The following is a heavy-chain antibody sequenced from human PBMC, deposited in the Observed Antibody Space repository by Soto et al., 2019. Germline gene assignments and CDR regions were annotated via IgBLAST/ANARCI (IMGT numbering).Heavy chain of an antibody. CDR2: ISATGAGT. CDR1: GFTFSSYC. CDR3: AKDGRVGGKYGVYIDF. J-gene: IGHJ4*02. D-gene: IGHD3-16*01. Sequence: ETLSLSCAASGFTFSSYCMTWIRQAPGKGLEWVAFISATGAGTYYADSVKGRFTISRATSKNTLYLQSSSLRADESAVYYFAKDGRVGGKYGVYIDFLGQGAVVTVSS. V-gene: IGHV3-23*01.